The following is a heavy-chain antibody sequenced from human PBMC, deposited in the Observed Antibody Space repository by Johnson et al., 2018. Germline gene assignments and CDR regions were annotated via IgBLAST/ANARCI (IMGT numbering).Heavy chain of an antibody. Sequence: VQLVQSGGGLVQXGRSLRLSCAASGFTFDDYAMHWVRQAPGKGLEWVSGISWTSGSIGYADYVKGRFPISRDNGKNPLYLQMNSLRAEETALYYCAKAPVGWLGEGAEYFQHWGQGTLVTVSS. V-gene: IGHV3-9*01. CDR2: ISWTSGSI. J-gene: IGHJ1*01. D-gene: IGHD3-3*01. CDR1: GFTFDDYA. CDR3: AKAPVGWLGEGAEYFQH.